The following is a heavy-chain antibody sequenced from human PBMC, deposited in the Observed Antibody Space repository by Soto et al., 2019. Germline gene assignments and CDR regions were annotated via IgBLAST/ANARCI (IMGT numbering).Heavy chain of an antibody. CDR3: ARGPYSSAYYWGPAWFDP. CDR2: IYHSGGT. V-gene: IGHV4-30-2*01. Sequence: SETLSLTCAVSGGSISSGGYSWSWILQPPGKGLEWIGYIYHSGGTYYNPSLKSRVTISVDRSKNQFSLKLSSVTAADTAVYYCARGPYSSAYYWGPAWFDPWGQGTLVTVSS. CDR1: GGSISSGGYS. D-gene: IGHD3-22*01. J-gene: IGHJ5*02.